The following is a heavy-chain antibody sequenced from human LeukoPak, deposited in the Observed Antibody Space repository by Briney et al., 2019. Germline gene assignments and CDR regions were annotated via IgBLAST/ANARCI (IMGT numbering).Heavy chain of an antibody. CDR2: TYYRSKWFI. CDR3: TRSDCSSGRCPGFDN. CDR1: GDSVSSNSAA. V-gene: IGHV6-1*01. D-gene: IGHD6-19*01. J-gene: IGHJ4*02. Sequence: SQTLSLTCGISGDSVSSNSAAWNWIRQSPSRGLEWLGRTYYRSKWFINYAPFVKSRVIINPDTPKNQVSLQLNSVTPEDTAVYYCTRSDCSSGRCPGFDNWGQGTLVTVSS.